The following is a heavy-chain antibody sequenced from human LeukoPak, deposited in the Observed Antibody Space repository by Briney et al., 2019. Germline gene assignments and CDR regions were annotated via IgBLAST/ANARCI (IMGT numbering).Heavy chain of an antibody. D-gene: IGHD6-25*01. V-gene: IGHV3-21*01. Sequence: GGSLRLSCAASGFTFSSYSMDWVRQAPGKGLEWVSSISSSSSYIYYADSVKGRFTISGDNAKNSLYLQMNSLRAEDTAVYYCARSAKGGPDYYYYYYMDVWGKGTTVTVSS. CDR1: GFTFSSYS. CDR3: ARSAKGGPDYYYYYYMDV. J-gene: IGHJ6*03. CDR2: ISSSSSYI.